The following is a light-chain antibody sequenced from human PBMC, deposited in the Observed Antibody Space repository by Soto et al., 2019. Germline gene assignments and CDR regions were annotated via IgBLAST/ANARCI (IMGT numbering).Light chain of an antibody. CDR2: GAS. CDR3: QQANSFPGT. J-gene: IGKJ1*01. CDR1: QGIRSY. V-gene: IGKV1-9*01. Sequence: DIQLTQSPFFLSASVGDRVTITCRASQGIRSYLAWYQQRPGKAPELLIYGASTLRTGVASRFSGSGSGTEFTLTISSLQPEDFATYYCQQANSFPGTFGQGTKVEIK.